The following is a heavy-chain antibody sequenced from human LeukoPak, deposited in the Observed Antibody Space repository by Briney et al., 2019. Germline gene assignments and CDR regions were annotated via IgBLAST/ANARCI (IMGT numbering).Heavy chain of an antibody. J-gene: IGHJ5*02. CDR2: IYASGST. CDR1: GGSISSYY. Sequence: PSETLSLTCTVSGGSISSYYWSWIRQPAGKGLEWIGPIYASGSTYYNPSLKSRVTMSVDTSKNQFSLRLTTVTAADTAVYYCARSLNYDILTGYPRGGLFDPWGQGTLVTVSS. D-gene: IGHD3-9*01. V-gene: IGHV4-4*07. CDR3: ARSLNYDILTGYPRGGLFDP.